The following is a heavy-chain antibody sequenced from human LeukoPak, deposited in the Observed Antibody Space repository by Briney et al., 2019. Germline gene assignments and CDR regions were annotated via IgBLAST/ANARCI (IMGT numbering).Heavy chain of an antibody. D-gene: IGHD3-16*02. CDR2: ISSNGGRT. CDR1: GFTFSSYV. J-gene: IGHJ3*02. Sequence: PGGSLRLSCSASGFTFSSYVMHWVRQASGKGLEYVSAISSNGGRTYYADSVKDIFIISRDNSKNTLYLQMRSLRPEDTAVYYCVTDWGVITNDAFDIWGQGTMVTVSS. CDR3: VTDWGVITNDAFDI. V-gene: IGHV3-64D*09.